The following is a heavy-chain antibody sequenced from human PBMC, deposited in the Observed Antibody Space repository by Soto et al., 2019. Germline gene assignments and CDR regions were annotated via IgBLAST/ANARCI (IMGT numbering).Heavy chain of an antibody. D-gene: IGHD6-19*01. CDR3: ARAWGFSSGWYGSFSY. CDR1: GDSVPSNRAA. CDR2: TYYRSKWYN. J-gene: IGHJ4*02. V-gene: IGHV6-1*01. Sequence: SETLSLTCAISGDSVPSNRAAWNWIRQSPSRGLEWLGRTYYRSKWYNDYAVSVKSRITINPDTSKNQFSLQLNSVTPEDTAVYYCARAWGFSSGWYGSFSYWGQGTLVTVSS.